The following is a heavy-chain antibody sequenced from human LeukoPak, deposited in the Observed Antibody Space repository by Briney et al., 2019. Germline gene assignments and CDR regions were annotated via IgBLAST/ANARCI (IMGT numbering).Heavy chain of an antibody. Sequence: GGSLRLSCAASGFTFSDYAMSWVRQAPGKGLEWVSAISGSGSSTYYADSVKGRFTISRDNSKNTLYLQMNSLRAEDTAVYACAKDQSKWELHGRFDSWGQGTLVTVSS. D-gene: IGHD1-26*01. CDR2: ISGSGSST. CDR3: AKDQSKWELHGRFDS. V-gene: IGHV3-23*01. J-gene: IGHJ4*02. CDR1: GFTFSDYA.